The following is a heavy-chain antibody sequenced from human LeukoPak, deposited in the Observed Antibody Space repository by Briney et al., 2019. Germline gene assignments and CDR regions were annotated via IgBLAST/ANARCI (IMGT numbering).Heavy chain of an antibody. CDR2: MNPNSGNI. CDR1: GYTFTSYD. Sequence: ASVKVSCKASGYTFTSYDINWVRQAPGQGLEWMGWMNPNSGNIDYAQRFQGRVTITTDTSITTAYMELSSLRSEDTAVYYCARGWKFWSGYGGDYYYYMDVWGKGTTVTVSS. CDR3: ARGWKFWSGYGGDYYYYMDV. J-gene: IGHJ6*03. V-gene: IGHV1-8*03. D-gene: IGHD3-3*01.